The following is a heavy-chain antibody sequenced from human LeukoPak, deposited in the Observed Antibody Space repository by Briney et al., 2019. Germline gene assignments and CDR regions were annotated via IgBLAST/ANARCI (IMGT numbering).Heavy chain of an antibody. Sequence: PSETLSLTCSVSGGSISSYYWSWIRQPPGKGLEWIGYIYDSGSANYNPSLKSRLTISVDTSKNQFSLKLGSVTAADTAVYYCARGAFSGYGDFGFDYWGQGTLVTASS. D-gene: IGHD4-17*01. CDR2: IYDSGSA. V-gene: IGHV4-59*01. CDR1: GGSISSYY. CDR3: ARGAFSGYGDFGFDY. J-gene: IGHJ4*02.